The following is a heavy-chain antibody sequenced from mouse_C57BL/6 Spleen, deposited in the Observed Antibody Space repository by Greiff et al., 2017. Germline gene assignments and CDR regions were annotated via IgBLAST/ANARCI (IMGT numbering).Heavy chain of an antibody. D-gene: IGHD3-3*01. Sequence: EVHLVESGGGLVQPGGSMKLSCAASGFTFSDAWMDWVSQSPEKGLEWVAEIRNKANNHATYYAESVKGRFTISRDDSKSSVYLQMNSLRAEDTGIYYCTRRAEAWFAYWGQGTLVTVSA. CDR2: IRNKANNHAT. CDR3: TRRAEAWFAY. CDR1: GFTFSDAW. J-gene: IGHJ3*01. V-gene: IGHV6-6*01.